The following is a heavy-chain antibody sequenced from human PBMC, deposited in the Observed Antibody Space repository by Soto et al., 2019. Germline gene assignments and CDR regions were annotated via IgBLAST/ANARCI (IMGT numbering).Heavy chain of an antibody. D-gene: IGHD3-10*01. V-gene: IGHV4-31*03. J-gene: IGHJ4*02. CDR3: ARASYFRPSGSYYFVS. CDR2: VYSNGNT. Sequence: PSETLSLTCTVSDDSLTTNKYAWTWIRQNPEKGLEWIGYVYSNGNTRSSPSLQSRVSMSVDTSKSHFSLRLSSATAADTAVYFCARASYFRPSGSYYFVSWGQGTLVTVSS. CDR1: DDSLTTNKYA.